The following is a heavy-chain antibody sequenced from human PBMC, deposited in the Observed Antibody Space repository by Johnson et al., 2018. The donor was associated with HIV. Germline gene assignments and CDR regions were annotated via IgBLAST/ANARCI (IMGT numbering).Heavy chain of an antibody. D-gene: IGHD1-1*01. CDR1: GFTFSSYA. J-gene: IGHJ3*02. CDR3: ARMEGTTGTFSAFDI. CDR2: ISYDGSNK. Sequence: QLVESGGGVVQPGRSLRLSCAASGFTFSSYAMHWVRQAPGKGLEWLAVISYDGSNKYYADSVKGPFTISRDNSKNTLYLQMNSLRVEDTAVYYCARMEGTTGTFSAFDIWGQGTMVTVSS. V-gene: IGHV3-30-3*01.